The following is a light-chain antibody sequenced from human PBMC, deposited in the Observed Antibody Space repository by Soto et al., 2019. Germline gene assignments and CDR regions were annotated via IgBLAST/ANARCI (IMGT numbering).Light chain of an antibody. CDR2: EVS. V-gene: IGLV2-14*01. J-gene: IGLJ1*01. CDR1: SSDVGGYNY. CDR3: SSYTSSSTYV. Sequence: QSALTQPASVSGSPGQSITISCTGTSSDVGGYNYVSWYQQHPSKAPKLMIYEVSNRPSGVSNRFSGSKSGNTASLTISGLQAEDEADYYCSSYTSSSTYVFGTGTSSPS.